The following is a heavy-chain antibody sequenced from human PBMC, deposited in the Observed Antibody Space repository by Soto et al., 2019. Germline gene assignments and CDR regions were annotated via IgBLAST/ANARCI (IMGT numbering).Heavy chain of an antibody. CDR1: GFTFSSYS. CDR2: ISSSSSTI. Sequence: SLRLSCAASGFTFSSYSMNWVRQAPGKGLEWVSYISSSSSTIYYADSVKGRFTISRDDAKNSLYLQMNSLRDEDTAVYYCARDNGSSSWYFSTYYYYGMDVWGQGTTVTVSS. D-gene: IGHD6-13*01. V-gene: IGHV3-48*02. J-gene: IGHJ6*02. CDR3: ARDNGSSSWYFSTYYYYGMDV.